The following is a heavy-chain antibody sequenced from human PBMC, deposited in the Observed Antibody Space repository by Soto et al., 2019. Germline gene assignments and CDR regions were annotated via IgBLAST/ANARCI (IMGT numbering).Heavy chain of an antibody. Sequence: GEALKISCKGSGYSFTSYWIGWVRQMPGKGLEWMGIIYPGDSDTRYSPSFQGQVTISADKSISTAYLQWSSLKASDTAMYYCARRTTIHGYGMDVWGQGTTVTVSS. D-gene: IGHD3-9*01. J-gene: IGHJ6*02. CDR3: ARRTTIHGYGMDV. CDR2: IYPGDSDT. CDR1: GYSFTSYW. V-gene: IGHV5-51*01.